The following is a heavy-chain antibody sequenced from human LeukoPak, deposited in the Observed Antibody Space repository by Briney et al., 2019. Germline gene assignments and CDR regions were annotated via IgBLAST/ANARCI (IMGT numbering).Heavy chain of an antibody. Sequence: PSETLSLTCTVSGDSIRSFHWSWIRQPPGKGLEWIASMYYNGNTYYNPSLKYRVTTSIDASKNQFSLNLTSVTAADTTVHCARDLRSGRANWLDPWGQETLVTVSS. J-gene: IGHJ5*02. CDR2: MYYNGNT. D-gene: IGHD3-10*01. V-gene: IGHV4-59*01. CDR1: GDSIRSFH. CDR3: ARDLRSGRANWLDP.